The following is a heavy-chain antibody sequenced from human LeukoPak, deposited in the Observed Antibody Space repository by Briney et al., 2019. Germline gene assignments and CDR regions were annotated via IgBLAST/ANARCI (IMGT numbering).Heavy chain of an antibody. Sequence: ASVKVSCKASGYTFTSYDINWVRQATGQGLEWMGWMNPNSGNTGYAQKFQGRVTITRNTSISTAYMELSSLRSEDTAVYYCARGPAVTTTYYYYYYMDVWGKGTTVTVSS. V-gene: IGHV1-8*03. CDR3: ARGPAVTTTYYYYYYMDV. J-gene: IGHJ6*03. CDR1: GYTFTSYD. D-gene: IGHD4-17*01. CDR2: MNPNSGNT.